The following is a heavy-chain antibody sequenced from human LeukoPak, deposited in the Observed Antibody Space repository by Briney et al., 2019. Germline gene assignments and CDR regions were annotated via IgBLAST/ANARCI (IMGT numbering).Heavy chain of an antibody. Sequence: GGSLRLSCAASGFTFTSYSMNWVRQAPGKGLEWVGRIKSKTDGGTTDYAAPVKGRFTISRDDSKSTLFLQMNSLKIEDTAVYYCATISSTGYWGQGTLVTVSS. V-gene: IGHV3-15*07. J-gene: IGHJ4*02. CDR1: GFTFTSYS. D-gene: IGHD3-3*02. CDR2: IKSKTDGGTT. CDR3: ATISSTGY.